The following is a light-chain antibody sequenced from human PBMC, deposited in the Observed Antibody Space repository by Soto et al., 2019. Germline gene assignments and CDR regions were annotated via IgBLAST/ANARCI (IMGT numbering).Light chain of an antibody. CDR3: QHYNDWPRWT. CDR2: GAS. J-gene: IGKJ1*01. Sequence: ETVMTQSPVTLSVSPGERATLSCRASQRVSSNLAWYQQKPGQAPRLLIYGASTRATGIPARFSGSGSGTEFTLTISSLQSEDFAFYYCQHYNDWPRWTFGQGTKVEIK. CDR1: QRVSSN. V-gene: IGKV3-15*01.